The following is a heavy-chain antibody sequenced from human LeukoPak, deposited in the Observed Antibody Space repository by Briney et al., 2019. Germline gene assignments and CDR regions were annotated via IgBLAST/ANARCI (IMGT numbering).Heavy chain of an antibody. V-gene: IGHV1-8*03. CDR1: GYTFTNYD. J-gene: IGHJ4*02. CDR3: AREGFDY. CDR2: MNPNSGNS. Sequence: ASVKVSCKASGYTFTNYDINWVRQATGQGLEWMGYMNPNSGNSAYAQKFQGRVTITTDASISTAYMKLSGLRSEDTALYYCAREGFDYWGQGTLVTVSS.